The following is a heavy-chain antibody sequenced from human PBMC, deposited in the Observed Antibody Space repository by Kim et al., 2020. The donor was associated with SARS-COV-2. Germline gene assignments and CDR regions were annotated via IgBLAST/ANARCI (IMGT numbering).Heavy chain of an antibody. CDR2: ISYDGSNK. Sequence: GGSLRLSCAASGFTFSSYAMHWVRQAPGKGLEWVAVISYDGSNKYYADSVKGRFTISRDNSKNTLYLQMNSLRAEDTAVYYCARGDIVVVPAAKSLYYGMDVWGQGTTVTVSS. J-gene: IGHJ6*02. CDR1: GFTFSSYA. V-gene: IGHV3-30-3*01. CDR3: ARGDIVVVPAAKSLYYGMDV. D-gene: IGHD2-2*01.